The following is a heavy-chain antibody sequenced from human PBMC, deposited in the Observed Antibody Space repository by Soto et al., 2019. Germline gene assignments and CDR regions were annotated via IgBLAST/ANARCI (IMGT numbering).Heavy chain of an antibody. V-gene: IGHV3-30*18. CDR2: ISYDGSKN. CDR3: AKDWGATDYYYYGMDV. J-gene: IGHJ6*02. CDR1: GFTFSSYG. D-gene: IGHD1-26*01. Sequence: PGGSLRLSCAASGFTFSSYGMHWVRQAPGKGLEWVALISYDGSKNFYADSVKGRFTISRDNSKNTLYLQVNSLTTEDTAVYYCAKDWGATDYYYYGMDVWGQGTTVTVSS.